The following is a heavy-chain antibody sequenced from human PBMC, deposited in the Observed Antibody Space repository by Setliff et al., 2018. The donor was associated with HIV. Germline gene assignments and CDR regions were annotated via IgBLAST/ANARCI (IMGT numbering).Heavy chain of an antibody. CDR1: GGSISSSNYY. V-gene: IGHV4-61*05. D-gene: IGHD3-3*01. J-gene: IGHJ4*02. CDR2: SYYSGGT. CDR3: ARANFWSGYYGY. Sequence: ETLSLTCTVSGGSISSSNYYWGWIRQPPGKGLEWLGYSYYSGGTNYNPSLKSRVTISVDTSKNQFSLKLSSVTAADTAVYYCARANFWSGYYGYWGQGTLVTVSS.